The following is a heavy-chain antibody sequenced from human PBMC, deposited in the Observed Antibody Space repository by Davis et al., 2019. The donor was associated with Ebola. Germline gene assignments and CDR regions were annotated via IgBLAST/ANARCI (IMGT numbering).Heavy chain of an antibody. CDR1: GYTFSVYS. CDR3: ARASGGLGKYGGSVGP. J-gene: IGHJ5*02. D-gene: IGHD3-16*01. CDR2: INGGNGET. V-gene: IGHV1-3*01. Sequence: ASVKVSCKASGYTFSVYSIYWVRQAPGQGLEWMGRINGGNGETKYSQKFQGRVIMTRDTSANMVYMELTRLRPEDTAVYYCARASGGLGKYGGSVGPWGQGTLVTVSS.